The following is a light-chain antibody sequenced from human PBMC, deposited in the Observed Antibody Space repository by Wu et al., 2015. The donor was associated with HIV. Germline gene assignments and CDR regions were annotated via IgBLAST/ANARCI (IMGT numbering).Light chain of an antibody. V-gene: IGKV3-15*01. CDR2: GAS. CDR3: QQYNNWPKT. J-gene: IGKJ1*01. Sequence: EIVLTQSPGTLSLSPGERATLSCRASQSVSSNLAWYQQKPGQAPRLLIYGASTRATGFPARFSGSGSGTEFTLTISSLQSEDFAVYYCQQYNNWPKTFGQGTKVEIK. CDR1: QSVSSN.